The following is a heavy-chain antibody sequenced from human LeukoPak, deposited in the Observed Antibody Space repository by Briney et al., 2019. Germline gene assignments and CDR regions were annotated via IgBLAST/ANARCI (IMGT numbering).Heavy chain of an antibody. CDR1: GFTFSSYS. CDR3: ARYYYGLS. V-gene: IGHV3-21*01. CDR2: ISSGSTYI. Sequence: GGSLRLSCAASGFTFSSYSMNWVRQAPGKGLEWVSSISSGSTYIYYAESVKGRFTISRDNAKNSLYLQMNSLRAEDTAVYYCARYYYGLSWGQGTLVTVSS. D-gene: IGHD3-10*01. J-gene: IGHJ4*02.